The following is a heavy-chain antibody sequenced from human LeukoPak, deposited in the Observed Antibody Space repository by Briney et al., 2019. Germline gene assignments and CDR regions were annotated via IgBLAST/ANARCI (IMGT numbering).Heavy chain of an antibody. J-gene: IGHJ4*02. Sequence: GGSLRLSCAASGFTFSSYAMSWVRQAPGKGLEWVSAISGSGGSTCYADSVKGRFTISRDNSENTLYLQMNSLRAEDTAVYYCAKDLLYSDVWGSYRPNPLDYWGQGTLVTVSS. CDR3: AKDLLYSDVWGSYRPNPLDY. CDR1: GFTFSSYA. CDR2: ISGSGGST. V-gene: IGHV3-23*01. D-gene: IGHD3-16*02.